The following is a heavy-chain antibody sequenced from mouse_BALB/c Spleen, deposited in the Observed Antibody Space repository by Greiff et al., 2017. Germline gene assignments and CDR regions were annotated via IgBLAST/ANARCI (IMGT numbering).Heavy chain of an antibody. CDR1: GYTFSSYW. CDR3: ARKGIYCGNYSGYYAMDY. Sequence: QVQLQQSGAELMKPGASVKISCKATGYTFSSYWIEWVKQRPGHGLEWIGEILPGSGSTNYNEKFKGKATFTADTSSNTAYMQLSSLTSEDSAVYYCARKGIYCGNYSGYYAMDYWGQGTSVTVSS. J-gene: IGHJ4*01. CDR2: ILPGSGST. V-gene: IGHV1-9*01. D-gene: IGHD2-1*01.